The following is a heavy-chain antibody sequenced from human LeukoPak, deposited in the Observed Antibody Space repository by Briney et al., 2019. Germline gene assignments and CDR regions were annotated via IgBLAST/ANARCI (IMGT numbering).Heavy chain of an antibody. CDR3: AKDQSSGWPNYFDY. J-gene: IGHJ4*02. V-gene: IGHV1-8*01. Sequence: ASVKVSCKASGYTFTSYDINWVRQATGQGLEWMGWMNPNSGNTGYAQKFQGRVTMTRNTSISTAYMELSSLRSEDTALYYCAKDQSSGWPNYFDYWGQGTLVTVSS. D-gene: IGHD6-19*01. CDR1: GYTFTSYD. CDR2: MNPNSGNT.